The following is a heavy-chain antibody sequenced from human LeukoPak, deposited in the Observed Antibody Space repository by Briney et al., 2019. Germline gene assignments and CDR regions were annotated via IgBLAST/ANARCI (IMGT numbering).Heavy chain of an antibody. D-gene: IGHD3-9*01. V-gene: IGHV1-24*01. J-gene: IGHJ4*02. CDR3: ATIHYDILTGYSYCFDY. CDR2: FDPEDGET. CDR1: GYTLTELS. Sequence: VASAKVSCTVSGYTLTELSMDWVRQAPGKGLEWMGGFDPEDGETIYAQKFQGRVTMTEDTSTDTAYMELSSLRSEDTAVYYCATIHYDILTGYSYCFDYWGQGTLVTVSS.